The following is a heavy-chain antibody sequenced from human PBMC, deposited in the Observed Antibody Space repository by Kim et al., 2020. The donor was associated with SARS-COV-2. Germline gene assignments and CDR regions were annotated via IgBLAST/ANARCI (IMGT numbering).Heavy chain of an antibody. Sequence: RYSPSFEGKVYISADKSISTAYLQWRSMKASDTAMYYCASRGVSLAFDSWGQGTMVTVSS. CDR3: ASRGVSLAFDS. D-gene: IGHD2-8*01. V-gene: IGHV5-51*01. J-gene: IGHJ3*02.